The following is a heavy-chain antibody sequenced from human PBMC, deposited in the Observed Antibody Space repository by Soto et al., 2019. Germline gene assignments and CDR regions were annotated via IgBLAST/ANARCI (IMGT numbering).Heavy chain of an antibody. CDR1: GYTFTSYG. J-gene: IGHJ6*03. V-gene: IGHV1-18*01. Sequence: GASVKVSCKASGYTFTSYGISWVRQAPGQGLEWMGWISAYNGNTNYAQKLQGRVTMTTDTSTSTAYMELRSLRSDDTAVYYCARASREYCSSTSCYVGRYYYYYYMDVWGKGTTVTVSS. D-gene: IGHD2-2*01. CDR3: ARASREYCSSTSCYVGRYYYYYYMDV. CDR2: ISAYNGNT.